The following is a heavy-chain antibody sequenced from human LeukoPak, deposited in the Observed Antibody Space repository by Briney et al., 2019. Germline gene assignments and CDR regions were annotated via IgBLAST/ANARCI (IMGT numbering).Heavy chain of an antibody. CDR2: IGHNGST. Sequence: TSETLSLTCTVSGGSISSYYWSWIRQPPGKGLEWIGEIGHNGSTNYNPSLKGRVTISVDTSKNQFSLKLTSVTAADTALYYCASPPGGPPSNRFDYGGKEPLVPVPS. CDR3: ASPPGGPPSNRFDY. CDR1: GGSISSYY. V-gene: IGHV4-34*01. J-gene: IGHJ4*02. D-gene: IGHD1-14*01.